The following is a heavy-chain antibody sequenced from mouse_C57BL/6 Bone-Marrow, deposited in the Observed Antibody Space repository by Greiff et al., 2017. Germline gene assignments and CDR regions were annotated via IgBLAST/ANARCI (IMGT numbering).Heavy chain of an antibody. V-gene: IGHV14-4*01. CDR2: IDPENGDT. Sequence: VQLQQSGAELVRPGASVKLSCTASGFNIKDDYMHWVKQRPEHGLEWIGWIDPENGDTEYASKFQGKATITADTSSNTAYLQLSSLTSEDTAVYYCTYGGFAYWGQGTLVTVSA. CDR1: GFNIKDDY. CDR3: TYGGFAY. D-gene: IGHD1-1*01. J-gene: IGHJ3*01.